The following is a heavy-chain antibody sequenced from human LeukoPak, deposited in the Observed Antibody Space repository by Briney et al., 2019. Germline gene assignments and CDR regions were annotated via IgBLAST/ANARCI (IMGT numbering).Heavy chain of an antibody. V-gene: IGHV4-59*01. Sequence: SETLSLTCTVSGGSINSYYWSWIRQPPGKGLEWIGYIYYSGSTEYNPSLKSRVTISVDTSKNQFSLKMSSVTAADTAAYYCARARDGHINNWFDPWGQGTLVTVSS. CDR2: IYYSGST. D-gene: IGHD5-24*01. CDR1: GGSINSYY. CDR3: ARARDGHINNWFDP. J-gene: IGHJ5*02.